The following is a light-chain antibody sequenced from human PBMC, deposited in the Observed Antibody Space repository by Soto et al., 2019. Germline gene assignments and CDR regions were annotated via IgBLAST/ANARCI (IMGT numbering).Light chain of an antibody. CDR3: QQYNNWPIT. Sequence: EIVMTQSPATLSVSPGERSTLACRASQSVSSNFAWYQQKPGQAPRLLIYGASSRATGTPARFSGSGSGTEFILTISSLQSEDFAVYYCQQYNNWPITFGQGTRLEI. V-gene: IGKV3D-15*01. CDR1: QSVSSN. CDR2: GAS. J-gene: IGKJ5*01.